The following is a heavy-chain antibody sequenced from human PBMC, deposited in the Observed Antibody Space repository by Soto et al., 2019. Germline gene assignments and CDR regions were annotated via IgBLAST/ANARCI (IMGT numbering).Heavy chain of an antibody. CDR3: ARAISGYVT. CDR2: INAGEGYT. J-gene: IGHJ5*02. V-gene: IGHV1-3*01. Sequence: QVHLVQSGAEVKHPGASVRVSCKASGITYSTYAIHWVRQAPGQGLEWMGWINAGEGYTRYSQDFQGRVTLTTVTSASTTYMDLSNLTFEDTAVYYCARAISGYVTWGQGIQVTVSS. CDR1: GITYSTYA. D-gene: IGHD5-12*01.